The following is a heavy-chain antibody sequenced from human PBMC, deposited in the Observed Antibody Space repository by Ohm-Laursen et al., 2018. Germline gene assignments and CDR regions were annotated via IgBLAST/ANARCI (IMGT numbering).Heavy chain of an antibody. CDR3: ATADSSSWYYFDY. J-gene: IGHJ4*02. V-gene: IGHV3-21*01. Sequence: GSLRLSCAASGFTFTNAWMSWVRQAPGKGLEWVSSISSSSTYIYYADSVKGRFIISRDNAKNSLYLQMNSLRAEDTAVYYCATADSSSWYYFDYWGQGTLVTVSS. CDR2: ISSSSTYI. D-gene: IGHD6-13*01. CDR1: GFTFTNAW.